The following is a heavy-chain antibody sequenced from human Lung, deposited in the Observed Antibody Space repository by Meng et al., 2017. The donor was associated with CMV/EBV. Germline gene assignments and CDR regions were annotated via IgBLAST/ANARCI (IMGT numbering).Heavy chain of an antibody. D-gene: IGHD3-10*01. CDR3: AREQAGDYGSGKDAFDI. V-gene: IGHV1-2*02. CDR2: INPKSGDT. Sequence: ASXXVSXKASGYTFTGYYIHWVRQAPGQGLEWMGWINPKSGDTNYAQKFQGRVSMTRDTSITTGYMELRSLRSDDTAVYYCAREQAGDYGSGKDAFDIWGQGTXVTVSS. CDR1: GYTFTGYY. J-gene: IGHJ3*02.